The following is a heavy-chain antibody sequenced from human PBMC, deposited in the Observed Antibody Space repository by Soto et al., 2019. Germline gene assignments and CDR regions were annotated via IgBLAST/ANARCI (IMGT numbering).Heavy chain of an antibody. D-gene: IGHD5-18*01. Sequence: EVQLVESGGGLVQPGGSLRLSCAASGFTVSSNYMSWVRQAPGKGLEWVSVIYSGGSTYYAYSVKGRFPISRDNSKNTLYLQMNSLRAEDTAVYYCARQDTAMGPYYYYYYMDVWGKGTTVTVSS. V-gene: IGHV3-66*04. CDR2: IYSGGST. CDR3: ARQDTAMGPYYYYYYMDV. CDR1: GFTVSSNY. J-gene: IGHJ6*03.